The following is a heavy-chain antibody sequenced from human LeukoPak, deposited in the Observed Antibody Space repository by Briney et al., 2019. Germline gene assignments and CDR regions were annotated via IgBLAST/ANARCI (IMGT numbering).Heavy chain of an antibody. D-gene: IGHD5-18*01. CDR3: ARQKNLDTAMVSGWFDP. CDR1: GCSVTSYW. J-gene: IGHJ5*02. V-gene: IGHV5-51*01. Sequence: GESLKISCKGSGCSVTSYWIGWVRQIPGKGREWKGIIYPGDSDTRYSPSFQGQVTLSADKSISTAYLQWSSLKASDTAMYYCARQKNLDTAMVSGWFDPWGQGTLVTVSS. CDR2: IYPGDSDT.